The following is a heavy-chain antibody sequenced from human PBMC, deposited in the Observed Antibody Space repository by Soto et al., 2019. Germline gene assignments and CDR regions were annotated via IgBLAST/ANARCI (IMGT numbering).Heavy chain of an antibody. Sequence: GGSERLCFVECELVVLGGRLSCEHQAPGKGLEWVSAASGNGGYTYYADSVKGRFTISRDNSKNTLYLQMNRLGAEDTAVYYCAKDVMFYYDNSDYNFAPWGQGNPVTV. CDR3: AKDVMFYYDNSDYNFAP. J-gene: IGHJ5*02. V-gene: IGHV3-23*01. CDR2: ASGNGGYT. CDR1: ELVVLGGR. D-gene: IGHD3-22*01.